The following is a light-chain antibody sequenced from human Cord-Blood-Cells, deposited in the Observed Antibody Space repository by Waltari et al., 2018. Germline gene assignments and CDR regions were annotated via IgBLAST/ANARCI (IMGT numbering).Light chain of an antibody. Sequence: SVSGSPGQSITISCTGTSSDVGSYNLVSWYQQHPGKAPKLMIYEGSKRPSGVSNRFSGSKSGNTASLTISGLQAEDEADYYCCSYAGSSTSVFGGGTKLTVL. J-gene: IGLJ2*01. CDR2: EGS. V-gene: IGLV2-23*01. CDR1: SSDVGSYNL. CDR3: CSYAGSSTSV.